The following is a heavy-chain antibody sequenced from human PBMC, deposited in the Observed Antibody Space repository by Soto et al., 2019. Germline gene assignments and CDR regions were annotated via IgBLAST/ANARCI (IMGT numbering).Heavy chain of an antibody. CDR1: GFTFSSYA. V-gene: IGHV3-30-3*01. J-gene: IGHJ6*02. Sequence: QVQLVESGGGVVQPGRSLRLSCAASGFTFSSYAMHWVRQAPGKGLEWVAVITYDGSNKYYADSVKGRFTISRDNSKNTLDLQMNSLRAEDTAVDYCARGQWLVGLYYGMDVWGQGTTVTVSS. CDR2: ITYDGSNK. D-gene: IGHD6-19*01. CDR3: ARGQWLVGLYYGMDV.